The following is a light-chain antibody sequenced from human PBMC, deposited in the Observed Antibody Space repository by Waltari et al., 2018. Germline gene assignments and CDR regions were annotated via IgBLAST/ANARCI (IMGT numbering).Light chain of an antibody. Sequence: QSVLTQPPSASGTPGQRVTLPCSGSSPNIGRDTVNWYQQLPATAPKLLIHNTNERPSGVPDRFSGSKSGTSASLAISGLQSDDEADYYCSAWDHSLNGRVFGGGTKLTVL. CDR1: SPNIGRDT. J-gene: IGLJ3*02. V-gene: IGLV1-44*01. CDR2: NTN. CDR3: SAWDHSLNGRV.